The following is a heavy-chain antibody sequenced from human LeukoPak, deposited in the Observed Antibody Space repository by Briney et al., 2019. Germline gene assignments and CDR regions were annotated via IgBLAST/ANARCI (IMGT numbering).Heavy chain of an antibody. CDR3: AKDLRHRTTCNCYGWLDP. Sequence: GGSLRLSCAASGFTFKTFAMSRVRQAPGKGLEWVSAISPTGDNIYYADSVKGRFTISRDNSRNTLYLQMNSLRVEDTAIYYCAKDLRHRTTCNCYGWLDPWGQGTLVTVSS. CDR1: GFTFKTFA. V-gene: IGHV3-23*01. J-gene: IGHJ5*02. CDR2: ISPTGDNI. D-gene: IGHD2/OR15-2a*01.